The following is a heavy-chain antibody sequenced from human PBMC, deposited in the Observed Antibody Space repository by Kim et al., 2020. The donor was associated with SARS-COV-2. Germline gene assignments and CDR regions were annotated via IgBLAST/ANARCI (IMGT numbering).Heavy chain of an antibody. D-gene: IGHD2-2*01. V-gene: IGHV1-18*01. CDR3: ARVCSSTSCHETFDY. Sequence: QKLQGRVTMTTDTSTSTAYMELRSLRSDDTAVYYCARVCSSTSCHETFDYWGQGTLVTVSS. J-gene: IGHJ4*02.